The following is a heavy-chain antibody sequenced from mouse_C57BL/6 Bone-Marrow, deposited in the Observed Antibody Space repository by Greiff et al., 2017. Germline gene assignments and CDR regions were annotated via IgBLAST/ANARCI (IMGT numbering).Heavy chain of an antibody. CDR3: ARGRNYYGSSYHFDV. CDR2: ISSGSSTI. Sequence: EVKLMESGGGLVKPGGSLKLSCAASGFTFSDYGMHWVRQAPEKGLEWVAYISSGSSTIYYADTVKGRFTISRDNAKNTLFLQMTSLRSEDTAMYYCARGRNYYGSSYHFDVWGTGTTVTVSS. J-gene: IGHJ1*03. D-gene: IGHD1-1*01. CDR1: GFTFSDYG. V-gene: IGHV5-17*01.